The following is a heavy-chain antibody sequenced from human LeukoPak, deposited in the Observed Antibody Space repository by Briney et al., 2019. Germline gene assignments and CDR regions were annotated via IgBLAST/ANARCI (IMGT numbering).Heavy chain of an antibody. V-gene: IGHV4-59*13. CDR1: GGYISSSL. J-gene: IGHJ5*02. CDR3: ARLWRPHDYDNWFDH. CDR2: TYDGGRG. Sequence: SETLSLTCTVSGGYISSSLWTWIRQAPGKGLELIEFTYDGGRGNYKPSLRSRVDISLDTSKNRYSLRLTPVTAADTGVYYCARLWRPHDYDNWFDHWGQGILVTVSS. D-gene: IGHD4-17*01.